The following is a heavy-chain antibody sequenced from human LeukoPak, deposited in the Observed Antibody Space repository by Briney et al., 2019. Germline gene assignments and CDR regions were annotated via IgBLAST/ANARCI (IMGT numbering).Heavy chain of an antibody. V-gene: IGHV4-34*01. CDR3: ASALVVTAIH. J-gene: IGHJ4*02. CDR2: INHSGST. Sequence: SETLSLTCAVYGGSFSGYYWSWIRQPPGKGLEWIGEINHSGSTNYNPSLKSRVTISVDTSKNQFSLKLSSVTAADTAVYYCASALVVTAIHWGQGTLVTVSS. CDR1: GGSFSGYY. D-gene: IGHD2-21*02.